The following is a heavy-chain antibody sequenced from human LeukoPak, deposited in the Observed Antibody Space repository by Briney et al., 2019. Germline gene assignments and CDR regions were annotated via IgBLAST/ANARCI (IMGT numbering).Heavy chain of an antibody. CDR3: AVMGDYVGLDY. CDR1: GYTFSSFG. D-gene: IGHD4-17*01. J-gene: IGHJ4*02. V-gene: IGHV1-69*13. Sequence: GASVKVSCKASGYTFSSFGFSWVRQAPGQGLEWMGGIIPIFGTANYAQKFQGRVTITADESTSTAYMELSSLRSEDTAVYYCAVMGDYVGLDYWGQGTLVTVSS. CDR2: IIPIFGTA.